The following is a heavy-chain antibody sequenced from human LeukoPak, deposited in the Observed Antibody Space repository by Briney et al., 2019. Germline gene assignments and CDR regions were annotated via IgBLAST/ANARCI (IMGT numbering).Heavy chain of an antibody. CDR2: ISAYNGDT. CDR3: ARDPSNTSGRYQYFDL. J-gene: IGHJ2*01. V-gene: IGHV1-18*04. Sequence: ASVKVSCKASGYTFTHYGISWVGQAPGQGGEWMGGISAYNGDTIYVRRFQARVTLTTDPSPTTAYMELRSLTSDDTALYYCARDPSNTSGRYQYFDLWGRGTLVTVS. D-gene: IGHD6-19*01. CDR1: GYTFTHYG.